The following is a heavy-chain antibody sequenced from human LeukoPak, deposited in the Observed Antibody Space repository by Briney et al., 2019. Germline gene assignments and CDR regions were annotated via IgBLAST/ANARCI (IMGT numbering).Heavy chain of an antibody. CDR2: MNPNSGNT. J-gene: IGHJ6*02. CDR1: GYTFTSYD. V-gene: IGHV1-8*01. CDR3: ARGGLSTEGYYYYYGMDV. D-gene: IGHD4-17*01. Sequence: ASVKVSCKASGYTFTSYDINWVRQATGQGLEWMGWMNPNSGNTGYAQKFQGRVTMTRNTSISTAYMELSSLRSEDTAVYYCARGGLSTEGYYYYYGMDVWGQGTTVTVSS.